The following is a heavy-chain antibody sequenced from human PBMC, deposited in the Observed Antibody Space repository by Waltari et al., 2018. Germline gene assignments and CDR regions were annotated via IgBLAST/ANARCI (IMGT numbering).Heavy chain of an antibody. D-gene: IGHD3-22*01. CDR1: GGSIYSSNFY. V-gene: IGHV4-39*01. Sequence: QLQLQQSGPGLVKPSETLSLTCTVSGGSIYSSNFYWGWIRQPPGKELEWIGSIYYSGTTYYKPSLKSRVTVSVDTSKNQFSLELTSVTAADTAVYYCVRTDTTGYYPYWGQGTPVSVSS. CDR2: IYYSGTT. J-gene: IGHJ4*02. CDR3: VRTDTTGYYPY.